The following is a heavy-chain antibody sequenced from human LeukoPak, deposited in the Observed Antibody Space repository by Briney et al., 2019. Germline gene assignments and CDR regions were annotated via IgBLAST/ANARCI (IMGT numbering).Heavy chain of an antibody. Sequence: ASVKVSCKASGYTFTNYGFSWVRQAPGQGLEWMGWISAYNGYTDYAQKFQFRVTMTTDTSTGTAYMELRSLRSDDTAVYYCARDKAVTTEVTQHFQHWGQGTLVTVSS. V-gene: IGHV1-18*01. D-gene: IGHD4-23*01. CDR3: ARDKAVTTEVTQHFQH. CDR1: GYTFTNYG. J-gene: IGHJ1*01. CDR2: ISAYNGYT.